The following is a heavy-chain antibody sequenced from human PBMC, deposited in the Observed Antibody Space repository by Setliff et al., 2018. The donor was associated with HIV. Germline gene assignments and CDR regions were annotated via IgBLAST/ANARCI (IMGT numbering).Heavy chain of an antibody. CDR1: GFTFSSYA. CDR2: LSGSGGNT. J-gene: IGHJ4*02. Sequence: LRLSCAASGFTFSSYAMSWVRQAPGKGLEWVSALSGSGGNTHHADSVKGWFTISRDNSKNTLYLQMSSLRAEDTAVYYCAKGQGRYYYDTSNWNFDYWGQGTLVTVSS. V-gene: IGHV3-23*01. D-gene: IGHD3-22*01. CDR3: AKGQGRYYYDTSNWNFDY.